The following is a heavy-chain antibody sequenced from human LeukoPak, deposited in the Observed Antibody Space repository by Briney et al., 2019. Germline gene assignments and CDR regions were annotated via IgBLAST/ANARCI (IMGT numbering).Heavy chain of an antibody. J-gene: IGHJ6*04. Sequence: GSLRLSXAASGFTFSNYNMNWLRQAPGKGLEWVSHISSSGRSIYYADSVRGRFTTSRDNFWNSLYLQMNSLRAEDTAVYYCARRITISGVGYMDVWGKGTTVTVSP. V-gene: IGHV3-48*01. CDR3: ARRITISGVGYMDV. D-gene: IGHD3-3*01. CDR2: ISSSGRSI. CDR1: GFTFSNYN.